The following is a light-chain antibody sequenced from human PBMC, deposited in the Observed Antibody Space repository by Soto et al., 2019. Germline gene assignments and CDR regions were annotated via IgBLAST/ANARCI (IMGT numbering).Light chain of an antibody. Sequence: VMTQSPATLSVSPGERVTFSCRASQSVTTNLAWYLQKPGQPPQLLIYEVSNRFSGVPDRFSGSGSGTDFTLKISRVEAEDVGVYYCMQSIQLPLTFGGGTKVDIK. V-gene: IGKV2D-29*01. CDR3: MQSIQLPLT. CDR2: EVS. J-gene: IGKJ4*01. CDR1: QSVTTN.